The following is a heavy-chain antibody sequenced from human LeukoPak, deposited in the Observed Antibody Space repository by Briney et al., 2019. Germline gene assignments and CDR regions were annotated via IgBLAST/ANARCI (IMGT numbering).Heavy chain of an antibody. V-gene: IGHV4-31*03. CDR2: IYYSGNT. J-gene: IGHJ4*02. CDR3: ARAPVATPSEFDY. Sequence: SEALSLTCTVSGASTSSGGYYWSWIRQHPGKGLEWIGYIYYSGNTYYNPSLKSRLTISADTPKNQFSLKLSSTTAADTAVYYCARAPVATPSEFDYWGQGTLVTVSS. CDR1: GASTSSGGYY. D-gene: IGHD5-12*01.